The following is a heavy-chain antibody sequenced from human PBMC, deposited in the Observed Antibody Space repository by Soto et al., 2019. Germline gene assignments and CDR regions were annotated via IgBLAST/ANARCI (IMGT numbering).Heavy chain of an antibody. J-gene: IGHJ4*02. CDR1: GSTFSNYG. D-gene: IGHD3-10*01. CDR2: VWYDGTTK. Sequence: QVQLVESGGGVVQPGTSLRLSCAASGSTFSNYGMHWVRQAPGKGLEWVAVVWYDGTTKFYPDSVKGRFTISRDNSNNTLYLQMNSLRVEDTAVCYCATVDNYYGSVFWGQGTLVTVSS. CDR3: ATVDNYYGSVF. V-gene: IGHV3-33*01.